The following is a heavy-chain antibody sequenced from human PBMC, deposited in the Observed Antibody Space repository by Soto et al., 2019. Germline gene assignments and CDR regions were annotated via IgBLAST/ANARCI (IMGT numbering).Heavy chain of an antibody. CDR2: INPNSGGT. CDR1: GYTFTGYY. J-gene: IGHJ6*02. V-gene: IGHV1-2*04. Sequence: ASVKVSCKASGYTFTGYYMHWVRQAPGQGLEWMGWINPNSGGTNYAQKFQGWVTMTRDTSISTAYMDLSRMRSDDTAVYYCARSVEDYYYGMDVWGQGTTVTVSS. CDR3: ARSVEDYYYGMDV.